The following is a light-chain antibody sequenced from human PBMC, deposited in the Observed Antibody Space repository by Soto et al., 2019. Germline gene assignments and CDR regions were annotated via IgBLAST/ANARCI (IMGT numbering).Light chain of an antibody. CDR2: EVS. CDR1: SSDVGGYNY. Sequence: QSALTQPPSASGSPGQSVTISCTGTSSDVGGYNYVSWYQQHPGKAPKLMIYEVSKRPSGVPDRFSGSKSGNPASLTVSGLQPEDEADYYGSSYAGSNNLGVFGGGTKLTVL. V-gene: IGLV2-8*01. J-gene: IGLJ3*02. CDR3: SSYAGSNNLGV.